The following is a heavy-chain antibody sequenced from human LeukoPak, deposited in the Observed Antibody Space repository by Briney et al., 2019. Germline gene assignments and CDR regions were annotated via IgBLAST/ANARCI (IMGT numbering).Heavy chain of an antibody. Sequence: GASVKVSCKASGGTFSSYAISWVRQAPGQGLEWMGWMNPNSGNTGYAQKFQGRVTITGNTSISTAYMELSSLRSEDTAVYYCARGSRPLMYQLLSGAGKSFDPWGQGTLVTVSS. V-gene: IGHV1-8*03. CDR2: MNPNSGNT. CDR1: GGTFSSYA. J-gene: IGHJ5*02. D-gene: IGHD2-2*01. CDR3: ARGSRPLMYQLLSGAGKSFDP.